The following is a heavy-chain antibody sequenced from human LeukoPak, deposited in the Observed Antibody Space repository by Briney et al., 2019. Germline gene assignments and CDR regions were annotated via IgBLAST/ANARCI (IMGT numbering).Heavy chain of an antibody. Sequence: ASVKVSCKASGYTFTSYGISWVRQAPGQGLEWMGWISAYNGNTNYAQKLQGRVTMTTDTSTSTAYMELRSLRSDDTAVYYCARDPDDFWSGYYTGYYYYMDVWGKGTTVTVSS. J-gene: IGHJ6*03. CDR3: ARDPDDFWSGYYTGYYYYMDV. V-gene: IGHV1-18*01. D-gene: IGHD3-3*01. CDR2: ISAYNGNT. CDR1: GYTFTSYG.